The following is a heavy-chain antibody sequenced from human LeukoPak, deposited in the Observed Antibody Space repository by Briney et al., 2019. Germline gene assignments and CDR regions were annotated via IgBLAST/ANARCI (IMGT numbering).Heavy chain of an antibody. D-gene: IGHD3-10*01. CDR1: GFTFSSYG. Sequence: PGGSLRLSCAASGFTFSSYGMHWVRQAPGKGLEWVAVISYDGSNKYYADSVKGRFTISRDNSKNTLYLQMNSLRAEDTAVYYCAKDLYYYGSGGDYWGQGTLVTVSS. CDR2: ISYDGSNK. J-gene: IGHJ4*02. CDR3: AKDLYYYGSGGDY. V-gene: IGHV3-30*18.